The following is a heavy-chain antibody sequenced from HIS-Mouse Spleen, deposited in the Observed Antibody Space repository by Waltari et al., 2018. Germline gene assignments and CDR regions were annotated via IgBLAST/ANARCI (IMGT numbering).Heavy chain of an antibody. CDR2: IYYSGST. D-gene: IGHD6-13*01. CDR1: GGSISSSSYY. Sequence: QLQLQESGPGLVKPSETLSLTCTVSGGSISSSSYYWGWIRQPPGKGLEGIGGIYYSGSTYYAPSLKSRVTISVDTSKNQFSLKLSSVTAADTAVYYCAREIPYSSSWYDWYFDLWGRGTLVTVSS. J-gene: IGHJ2*01. V-gene: IGHV4-39*07. CDR3: AREIPYSSSWYDWYFDL.